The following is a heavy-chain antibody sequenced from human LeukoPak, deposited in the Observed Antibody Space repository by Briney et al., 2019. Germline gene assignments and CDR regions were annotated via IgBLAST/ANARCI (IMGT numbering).Heavy chain of an antibody. Sequence: GGSLRLSCAASGFTFSNYWMTWVRQAPGKGLEWVSVIYSGGSTYYADSVKGRFTISRDNSKNTLYLQMNSLRAEDTAVYYCARGSYGSGSYFVWGVAFDIWGQGTMVTVSS. CDR3: ARGSYGSGSYFVWGVAFDI. CDR1: GFTFSNYW. J-gene: IGHJ3*02. CDR2: IYSGGST. V-gene: IGHV3-53*01. D-gene: IGHD3-10*01.